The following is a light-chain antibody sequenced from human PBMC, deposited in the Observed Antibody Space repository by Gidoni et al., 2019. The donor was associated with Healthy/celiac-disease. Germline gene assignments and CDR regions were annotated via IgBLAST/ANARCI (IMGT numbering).Light chain of an antibody. J-gene: IGLJ3*02. V-gene: IGLV1-44*01. CDR3: AAWDDSLNGGV. CDR1: SSHIGSKT. CDR2: SNH. Sequence: QSVLTQQPSASWTPGPGVTISCSGSSSHIGSKTVNWYQQLPGTAPKLLISSNHQRPSGVPDRFSGSKSGTSAALAISGLQSEDEADDYCAAWDDSLNGGVFGGGTKLTVL.